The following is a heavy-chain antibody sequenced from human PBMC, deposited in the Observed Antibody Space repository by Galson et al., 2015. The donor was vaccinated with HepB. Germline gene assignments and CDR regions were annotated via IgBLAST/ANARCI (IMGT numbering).Heavy chain of an antibody. Sequence: SVKVSCKASGYTFIDFYVHWVRQAPGQGLEWMGRINPNSGGTNYAQKFQGKVTMTRDTSINTTYMELSRLRSDDTAVYYCARDYYDSSGPPAEYFQHWGQGTLVTVPS. D-gene: IGHD3-22*01. J-gene: IGHJ1*01. CDR3: ARDYYDSSGPPAEYFQH. V-gene: IGHV1-2*06. CDR2: INPNSGGT. CDR1: GYTFIDFY.